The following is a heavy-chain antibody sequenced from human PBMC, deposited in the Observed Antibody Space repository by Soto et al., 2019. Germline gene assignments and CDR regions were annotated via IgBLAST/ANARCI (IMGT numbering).Heavy chain of an antibody. Sequence: GGSLRLSCAASGFSFSSSAMHWVRQAPGKGLEWVAISSYDGGNNYYADSVEGRFIISRDNSKNALVLQMNSLRSEDTAVYYCSQDWGFLNWFDPWGQGTLDTVTS. CDR1: GFSFSSSA. CDR2: SSYDGGNN. D-gene: IGHD7-27*01. J-gene: IGHJ5*02. V-gene: IGHV3-30*18. CDR3: SQDWGFLNWFDP.